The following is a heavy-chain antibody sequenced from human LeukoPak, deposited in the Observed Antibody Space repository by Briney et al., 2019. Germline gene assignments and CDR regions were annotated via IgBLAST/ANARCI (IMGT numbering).Heavy chain of an antibody. CDR1: GGSISSYY. CDR3: ARLNLLSRGQWLVRAFDI. D-gene: IGHD6-19*01. Sequence: PSETLSLTRTVSGGSISSYYWSWIRQPPGKGLEWIGYIYYSGSTNYNPSLKSRVTISVDTSKNQFSLKLSSVTAADTAVYYCARLNLLSRGQWLVRAFDIWGQGTMVTVSS. CDR2: IYYSGST. J-gene: IGHJ3*02. V-gene: IGHV4-59*08.